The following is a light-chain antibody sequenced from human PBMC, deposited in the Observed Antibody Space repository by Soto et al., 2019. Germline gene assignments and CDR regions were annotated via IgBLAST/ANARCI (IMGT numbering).Light chain of an antibody. V-gene: IGLV2-14*03. CDR3: SSYATSGTLVL. CDR2: EVS. Sequence: QSALTQPASVSGSPGQSITISCSGTRSDIGAYNYVSWYQQFPGKAPKLMIFEVSNRPSGVSSRFSGSKSGNKAYLTISGLQADDEADYYCSSYATSGTLVLFGGGTQLTGL. CDR1: RSDIGAYNY. J-gene: IGLJ2*01.